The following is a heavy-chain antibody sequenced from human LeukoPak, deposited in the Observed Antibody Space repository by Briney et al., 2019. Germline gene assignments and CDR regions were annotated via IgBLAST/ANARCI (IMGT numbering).Heavy chain of an antibody. Sequence: PGGSLRLSCEASGLTLSSYAMSWVRQAPGKGLEWVSAISGSGGSTYYADSVKGRFTISKDNAKNSLYLQMNSLRAEDTAVYYCARAGGSTVSHSDYWGQGTLVTVSS. D-gene: IGHD4-17*01. V-gene: IGHV3-23*01. CDR2: ISGSGGST. CDR3: ARAGGSTVSHSDY. CDR1: GLTLSSYA. J-gene: IGHJ4*02.